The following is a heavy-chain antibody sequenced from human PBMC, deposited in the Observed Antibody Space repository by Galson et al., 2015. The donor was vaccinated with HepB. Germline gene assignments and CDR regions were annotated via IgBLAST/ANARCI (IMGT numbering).Heavy chain of an antibody. CDR3: AKQDLWSGYYVFDY. CDR1: GFTFSSYG. J-gene: IGHJ4*02. V-gene: IGHV3-30*18. D-gene: IGHD3-3*01. CDR2: ISYDGSNK. Sequence: SLRLSCAASGFTFSSYGMHWVRQAPGKGLEWVAVISYDGSNKYYADSVKGRFTISRDNSKNTLYLQMNSLRAEDTAVYYCAKQDLWSGYYVFDYWGQGTLVTVSS.